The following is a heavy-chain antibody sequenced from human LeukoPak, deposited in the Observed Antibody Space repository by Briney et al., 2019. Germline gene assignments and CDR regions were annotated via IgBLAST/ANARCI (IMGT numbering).Heavy chain of an antibody. Sequence: VSSVKVSCKASGGTFDNSAINWLRQAPGQGLEWMGRIIPILNIPNYAQKLQGRVTIAADKSTSTAYMELSSLRSDDTAVYYCAREKMEVGYYGLDVWGQGTTVTVSS. J-gene: IGHJ6*02. V-gene: IGHV1-69*04. CDR2: IIPILNIP. CDR3: AREKMEVGYYGLDV. CDR1: GGTFDNSA. D-gene: IGHD1-1*01.